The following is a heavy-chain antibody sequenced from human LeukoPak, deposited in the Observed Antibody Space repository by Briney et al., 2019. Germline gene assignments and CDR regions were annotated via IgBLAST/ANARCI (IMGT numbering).Heavy chain of an antibody. Sequence: GGSLRLSCAASGFTFSRSGMNWVRQAPGKGLEWISYISSSSSTIYYTDSVKGRFTISRDNAKNSLYLQMNSLRAEDTAVYYCALAAAATPIDYWGQGTLVTVSS. CDR1: GFTFSRSG. V-gene: IGHV3-48*04. CDR3: ALAAAATPIDY. CDR2: ISSSSSTI. J-gene: IGHJ4*02. D-gene: IGHD6-13*01.